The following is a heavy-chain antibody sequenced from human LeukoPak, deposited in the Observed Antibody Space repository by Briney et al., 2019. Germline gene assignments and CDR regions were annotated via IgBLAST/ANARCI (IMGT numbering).Heavy chain of an antibody. CDR2: IYYSGST. CDR3: ARDLGSWYIDY. CDR1: GGSISSYY. V-gene: IGHV4-59*01. Sequence: PSETLSLTCTVSGGSISSYYWSWIRQPPGKGLEWIGYIYYSGSTNYNPSLKSRVTISVDTSKNQFSLKLSSVTAADTAVYYCARDLGSWYIDYWGQGTLVSVSS. J-gene: IGHJ4*02. D-gene: IGHD6-13*01.